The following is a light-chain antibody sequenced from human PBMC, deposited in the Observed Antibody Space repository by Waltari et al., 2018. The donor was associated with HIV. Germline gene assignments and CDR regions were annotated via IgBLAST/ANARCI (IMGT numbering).Light chain of an antibody. Sequence: EIVLTQSPATLSLSPGERATLPCRASESVGTYLAWYQQKPGQAPRLLIYDASKRATGIPARFSGSGSETDFTLTISSLEPEDFAVYYCQQLRNWLTFGGGTKVEIK. J-gene: IGKJ4*01. CDR3: QQLRNWLT. CDR2: DAS. V-gene: IGKV3-11*01. CDR1: ESVGTY.